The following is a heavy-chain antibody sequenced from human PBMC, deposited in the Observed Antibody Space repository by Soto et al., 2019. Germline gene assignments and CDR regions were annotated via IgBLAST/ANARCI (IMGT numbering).Heavy chain of an antibody. CDR3: ASHYIAILDY. CDR2: MNSDGSST. Sequence: GGPLRLSCAASGFTFSSYCMHWVRQAPGKGLVWVSHMNSDGSSTSYADSVKGRFTMSRDNTKNTLYLQMNSLRAEDTATYYCASHYIAILDYWGQGTMVTVSS. J-gene: IGHJ4*02. V-gene: IGHV3-74*01. D-gene: IGHD2-21*01. CDR1: GFTFSSYC.